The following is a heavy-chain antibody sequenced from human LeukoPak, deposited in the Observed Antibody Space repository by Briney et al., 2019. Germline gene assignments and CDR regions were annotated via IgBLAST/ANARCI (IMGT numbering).Heavy chain of an antibody. CDR1: GFTFSSYG. D-gene: IGHD3-10*01. CDR3: AGDLISGSGSLGY. J-gene: IGHJ4*02. CDR2: ISGSGGST. Sequence: GGSLRLSCAASGFTFSSYGMSWVRQAPGKGLEWVSAISGSGGSTQYADSVKGRFTISRDNAKTTLYLQMNSLRDEDTAVYYCAGDLISGSGSLGYWGQGTLVTVSS. V-gene: IGHV3-23*01.